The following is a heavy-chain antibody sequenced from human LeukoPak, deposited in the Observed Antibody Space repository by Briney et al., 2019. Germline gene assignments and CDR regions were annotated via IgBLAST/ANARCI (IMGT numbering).Heavy chain of an antibody. CDR2: IYYSGST. CDR3: ARDGGVHSSSWYI. D-gene: IGHD6-13*01. CDR1: GGSISSYY. V-gene: IGHV4-59*01. Sequence: SETLSLTCTVSGGSISSYYWSWIRQPPGKGLEWIGYIYYSGSTYYNPSLKSRVTISVHTSKNQFSLKLSSVTAADTAVYYCARDGGVHSSSWYIWGQGTLVTVSS. J-gene: IGHJ4*02.